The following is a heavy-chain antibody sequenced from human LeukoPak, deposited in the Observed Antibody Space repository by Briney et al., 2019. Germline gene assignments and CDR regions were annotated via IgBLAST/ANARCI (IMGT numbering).Heavy chain of an antibody. CDR2: IYYSGST. J-gene: IGHJ4*02. D-gene: IGHD2-21*01. CDR1: GGSISSGGYY. CDR3: ARHSGLGVVSPYFDY. Sequence: SETLSLTCTVSGGSISSGGYYWSWIRQHPGKGLEWIGYIYYSGSTYYNPSLMSRVTISVDTSQNHFSLRLSSVTAADTAVYYCARHSGLGVVSPYFDYWGQGILVTVSS. V-gene: IGHV4-39*01.